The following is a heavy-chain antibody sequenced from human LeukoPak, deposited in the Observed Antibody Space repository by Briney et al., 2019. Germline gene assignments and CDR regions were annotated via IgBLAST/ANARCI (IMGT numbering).Heavy chain of an antibody. CDR1: SVSINSSY. D-gene: IGHD6-13*01. CDR3: ARRPISSSWSKTAFDI. CDR2: IYYSGIT. J-gene: IGHJ3*02. V-gene: IGHV4-59*01. Sequence: PSETLSLTCTVSSVSINSSYWSWIRQPPGKGLEWIGYIYYSGITNYNPSLKSRVTMSLDMSKNQFSLKLSSVTAADTAVYYCARRPISSSWSKTAFDIWGQGTMVTVSS.